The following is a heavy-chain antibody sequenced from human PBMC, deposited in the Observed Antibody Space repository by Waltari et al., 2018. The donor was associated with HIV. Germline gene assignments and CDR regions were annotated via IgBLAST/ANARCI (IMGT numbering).Heavy chain of an antibody. J-gene: IGHJ4*02. V-gene: IGHV3-23*01. CDR3: AKDRSYDSSGYFDY. D-gene: IGHD3-22*01. CDR2: INGGTTGT. CDR1: GFIFSSYA. Sequence: EVQLLESGGDLQQPGGSLRLSCAASGFIFSSYAMSWVGQAPGRGVEWVSSINGGTTGTFYAYSVKDRFTISRDSSKNTLYLQMNSLRAEDTAVYYCAKDRSYDSSGYFDYWGEGTLVTVSS.